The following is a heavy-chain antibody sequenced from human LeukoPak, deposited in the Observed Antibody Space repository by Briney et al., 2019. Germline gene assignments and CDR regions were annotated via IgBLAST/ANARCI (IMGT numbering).Heavy chain of an antibody. V-gene: IGHV3-23*01. CDR2: ISGSGGRGTT. Sequence: PGGPLRLSCAASGFTFSSYAMSWVRQAPGKGLEWVSAISGSGGRGTTYHADSAKSRFTISRDNAKNTMYLQMNSLSVEDTAVYYCAKDIAASGLPRIFDFWGQGTLVTVSS. CDR3: AKDIAASGLPRIFDF. D-gene: IGHD6-13*01. J-gene: IGHJ4*02. CDR1: GFTFSSYA.